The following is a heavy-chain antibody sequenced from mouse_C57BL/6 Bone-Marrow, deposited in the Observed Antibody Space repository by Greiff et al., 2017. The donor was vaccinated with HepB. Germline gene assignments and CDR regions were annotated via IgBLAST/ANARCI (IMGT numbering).Heavy chain of an antibody. CDR1: GYTFTSYW. V-gene: IGHV1-74*01. D-gene: IGHD1-1*01. CDR2: IHPSDSDT. J-gene: IGHJ4*01. CDR3: ARNYYGSRDYAMDY. Sequence: VKLQQPGAELVKPGASVKVSCKASGYTFTSYWMHWVKQRPGQGLEWIGRIHPSDSDTNYNQKFKGKATLTVDKSSSTAYMQLSSLTSEDSAVYYCARNYYGSRDYAMDYWGQGTSVTVSS.